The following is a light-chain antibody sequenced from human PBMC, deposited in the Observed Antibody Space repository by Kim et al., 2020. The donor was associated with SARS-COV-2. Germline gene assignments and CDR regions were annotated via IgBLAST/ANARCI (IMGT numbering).Light chain of an antibody. V-gene: IGLV3-1*01. CDR2: QDT. CDR3: QAWDISTVV. J-gene: IGLJ3*02. Sequence: SYDLTQPPSVSVSPGQTASITCSGDELGDKYICWYQQRPGQSPVLVVYQDTKRPSGIPERFSGSNSGNTATLTISGTQAMDEADYYCQAWDISTVVFGGGTQLTVL. CDR1: ELGDKY.